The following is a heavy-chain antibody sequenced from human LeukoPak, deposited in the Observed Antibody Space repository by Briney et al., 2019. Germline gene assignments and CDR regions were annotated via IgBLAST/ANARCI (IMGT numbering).Heavy chain of an antibody. CDR2: IYSGDST. V-gene: IGHV3-53*01. CDR1: GFTVSSNY. J-gene: IGHJ4*02. Sequence: PGESLRLSCAASGFTVSSNYMSWVRQPPGKGLEWVSVIYSGDSTYYADPVKGRFTISRDNSKNTLYLQMNSLRGEDTAVYYCARDRHGDYVGPLDYWGQGTLVTVSS. CDR3: ARDRHGDYVGPLDY. D-gene: IGHD4-17*01.